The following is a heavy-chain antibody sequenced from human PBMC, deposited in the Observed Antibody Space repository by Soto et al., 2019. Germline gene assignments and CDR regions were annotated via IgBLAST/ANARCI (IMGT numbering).Heavy chain of an antibody. CDR3: ASRDSSGPDAFDI. D-gene: IGHD3-22*01. CDR1: GFTFNSYA. CDR2: ISGSGGST. Sequence: EVQLLESGGGLVQPGGSLRLSCAASGFTFNSYAMSWVRQAPGKGLEWVSAISGSGGSTYYADSVKGRFTISRDNSKNTRYLQMNSLRAEDTAVYYCASRDSSGPDAFDIWGQGTMVTVSS. J-gene: IGHJ3*02. V-gene: IGHV3-23*01.